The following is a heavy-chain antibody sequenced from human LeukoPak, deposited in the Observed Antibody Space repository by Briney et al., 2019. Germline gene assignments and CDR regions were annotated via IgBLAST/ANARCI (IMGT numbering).Heavy chain of an antibody. V-gene: IGHV3-30*18. Sequence: GRSLRLSCAASGFTFSSYGMHWVRQAPGKGLEWVAVISYDGSNKYYADSVKGRFTISRDNSKNTLYLQMNSLRAEDTAVYYCAKDRDGYNNYSYYYGMDVWGQGTTVTVSS. CDR1: GFTFSSYG. D-gene: IGHD5-24*01. J-gene: IGHJ6*02. CDR3: AKDRDGYNNYSYYYGMDV. CDR2: ISYDGSNK.